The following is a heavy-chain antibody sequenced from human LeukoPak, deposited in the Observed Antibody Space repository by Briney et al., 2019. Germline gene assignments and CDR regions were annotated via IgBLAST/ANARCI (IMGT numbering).Heavy chain of an antibody. CDR3: ARVLNYDFWSGYYYYYYGMDV. Sequence: SETLSLTCTVSGGSISSYYWSWIRQPPGKGLEWIGYIYYSGSTNYNSSLKSRVTISVDTSKNQFSLKLSSVTAADTAVYYCARVLNYDFWSGYYYYYYGMDVWGQGTTVTVSS. V-gene: IGHV4-59*01. CDR1: GGSISSYY. J-gene: IGHJ6*02. D-gene: IGHD3-3*01. CDR2: IYYSGST.